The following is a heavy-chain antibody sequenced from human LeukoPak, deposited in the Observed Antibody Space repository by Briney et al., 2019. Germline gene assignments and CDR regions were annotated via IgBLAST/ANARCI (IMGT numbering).Heavy chain of an antibody. Sequence: ASVKVSCKASGYTFTSFGISWVRQAPGQGLEWMGWISAYNGNTNYAQKLQGRVTMTTDTSTSTAYMELGTLRSDDTAVYYCARGRGGYTRFDYWGQGTLVTVSS. CDR1: GYTFTSFG. D-gene: IGHD5-12*01. V-gene: IGHV1-18*01. J-gene: IGHJ4*02. CDR3: ARGRGGYTRFDY. CDR2: ISAYNGNT.